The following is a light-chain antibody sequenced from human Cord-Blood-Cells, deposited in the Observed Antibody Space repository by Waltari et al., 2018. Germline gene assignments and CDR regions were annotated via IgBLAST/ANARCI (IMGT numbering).Light chain of an antibody. CDR2: DAS. V-gene: IGKV3-11*01. Sequence: EIVLTHSPATLSLSLAERATLSCRANQSVSNYLAWYQQKPGQPPRLLIYDASNRATGIPTRFSGRWAATYFTLTISSLDPEDSADYCWQQRSNWRTFGQGTKVEIK. CDR3: QQRSNWRT. J-gene: IGKJ1*01. CDR1: QSVSNY.